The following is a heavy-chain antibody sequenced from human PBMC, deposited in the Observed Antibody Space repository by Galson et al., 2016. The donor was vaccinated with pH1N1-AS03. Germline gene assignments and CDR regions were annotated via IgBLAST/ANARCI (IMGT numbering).Heavy chain of an antibody. J-gene: IGHJ3*01. CDR1: GFTFSTYW. Sequence: SLRLSCAASGFTFSTYWMSWVRQAPGKGLEWVANIKQDATEKYYVDSVKGRFTISRDNAKKSLYLQRDSLRLEDTASYYCARFAWATSGDDAFDVWGQGTLVTVSS. CDR3: ARFAWATSGDDAFDV. V-gene: IGHV3-7*01. CDR2: IKQDATEK. D-gene: IGHD3-10*01.